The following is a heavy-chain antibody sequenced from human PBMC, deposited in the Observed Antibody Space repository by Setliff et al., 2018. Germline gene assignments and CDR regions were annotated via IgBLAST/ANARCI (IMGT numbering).Heavy chain of an antibody. J-gene: IGHJ3*02. D-gene: IGHD1-20*01. CDR1: GFTFRNYG. CDR3: ASVEYNWNRALDAFDI. CDR2: ISYDGSNK. V-gene: IGHV3-30*12. Sequence: TGGSLRLSCAASGFTFRNYGTHWVRQAPGKGLEWVAVISYDGSNKYYANSVKGRFTISRDNAKNSLYLQMNSLRAEDTAVYYCASVEYNWNRALDAFDIWGQGTMVTVSS.